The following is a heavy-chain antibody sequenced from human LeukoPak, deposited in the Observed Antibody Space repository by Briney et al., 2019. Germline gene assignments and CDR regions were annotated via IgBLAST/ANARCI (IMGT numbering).Heavy chain of an antibody. Sequence: SGTLCLTCGVSGGSISSGGYYWSWIRQHPGKGLEWIGYIYYSGSTYYNPSLKSRVTISVDTSKNQFSLKLSSVTAADTAMYYCARSRKAAGKSVYFDYWGQGTLVTVSS. CDR1: GGSISSGGYY. CDR2: IYYSGST. CDR3: ARSRKAAGKSVYFDY. V-gene: IGHV4-31*11. D-gene: IGHD6-13*01. J-gene: IGHJ4*02.